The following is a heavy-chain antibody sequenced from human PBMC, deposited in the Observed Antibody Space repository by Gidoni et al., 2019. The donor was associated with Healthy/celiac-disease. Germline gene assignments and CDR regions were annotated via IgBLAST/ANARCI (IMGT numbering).Heavy chain of an antibody. CDR3: AREGYCSGGSCPGFY. CDR2: IIPIFGTA. Sequence: QVQLVQSGAEVKKPGSSVKVSCKASGGTFSSYDISWVRQDPGQGLEWMGGIIPIFGTANYAQKFQGRVTITADESTSTAYMELSSLRSEDTAVYYCAREGYCSGGSCPGFYWGQGTLVTVSS. D-gene: IGHD2-15*01. V-gene: IGHV1-69*01. CDR1: GGTFSSYD. J-gene: IGHJ4*02.